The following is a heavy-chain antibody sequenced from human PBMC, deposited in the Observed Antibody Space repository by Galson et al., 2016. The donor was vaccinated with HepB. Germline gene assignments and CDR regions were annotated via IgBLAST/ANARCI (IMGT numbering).Heavy chain of an antibody. CDR3: ARGQVGIVVENFDH. D-gene: IGHD3-22*01. CDR2: IWYDGTNK. CDR1: GFTFSSYG. V-gene: IGHV3-33*01. J-gene: IGHJ4*02. Sequence: SLRLSCAASGFTFSSYGMHWVRQAPGKGLEWVTIIWYDGTNKYYADSVKGRFTISRDNSKNTLYLHMNGLRAEDTAVYYCARGQVGIVVENFDHWGQGTLVTVSS.